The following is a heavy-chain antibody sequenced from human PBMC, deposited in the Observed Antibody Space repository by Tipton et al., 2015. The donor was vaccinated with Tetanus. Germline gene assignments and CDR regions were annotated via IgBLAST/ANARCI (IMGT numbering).Heavy chain of an antibody. D-gene: IGHD6-6*01. CDR1: GFTFRSYG. J-gene: IGHJ5*02. CDR3: ARDQGGGRVVRLTWFDP. Sequence: SLRLSCAASGFTFRSYGMHWVRQAPGKGLEWVALIWYDGSNKNYADSVKGRFTISRDNSKNTLYLRMNSLSAEDTAVYYCARDQGGGRVVRLTWFDPWGQGTLVTVSS. V-gene: IGHV3-33*01. CDR2: IWYDGSNK.